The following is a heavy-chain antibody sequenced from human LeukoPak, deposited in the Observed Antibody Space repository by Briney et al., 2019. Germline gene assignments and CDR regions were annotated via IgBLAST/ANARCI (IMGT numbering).Heavy chain of an antibody. Sequence: PSETLSLTCAVYGGSFNGYYWSWIRQPPGKGLEWIGEINHSGSTNYNPSLKSRVTISVDTSKNQFSLKLSSVTAADTAVYYCARAGLQLRYFDYWGQGTLVTVSS. CDR1: GGSFNGYY. CDR3: ARAGLQLRYFDY. J-gene: IGHJ4*02. CDR2: INHSGST. V-gene: IGHV4-34*01. D-gene: IGHD5-24*01.